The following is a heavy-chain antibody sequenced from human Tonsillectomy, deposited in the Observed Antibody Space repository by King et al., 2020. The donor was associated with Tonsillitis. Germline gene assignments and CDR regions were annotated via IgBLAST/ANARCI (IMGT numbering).Heavy chain of an antibody. D-gene: IGHD1-26*01. V-gene: IGHV1-46*01. CDR2: INPSGGST. CDR3: ARDRTPQWDSTEADAFDI. Sequence: HVQLVESGAEVKKPGASVKVSCKASGYTFTSYYMHWVRQAPGQGLEWMGIINPSGGSTSYAQKFQGRVTMTRDTSTSTVYMELSSLRSEDTAVYYCARDRTPQWDSTEADAFDIWGQGTMVTVSS. J-gene: IGHJ3*02. CDR1: GYTFTSYY.